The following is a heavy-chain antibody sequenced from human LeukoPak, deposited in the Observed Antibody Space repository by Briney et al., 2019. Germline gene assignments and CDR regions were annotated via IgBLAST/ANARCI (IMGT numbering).Heavy chain of an antibody. CDR2: IYHSGST. CDR1: GASVSSGSYY. J-gene: IGHJ4*02. D-gene: IGHD3-10*01. CDR3: ASRHGDSGSSNC. V-gene: IGHV4-61*01. Sequence: SETLSLTCSVSGASVSSGSYYWSCIRQPPGKELEWIGNIYHSGSTNYNPSLKSRVTISLDTSKNQFSLRLSSVTAADAAVYYCASRHGDSGSSNCWGQGALVTVSS.